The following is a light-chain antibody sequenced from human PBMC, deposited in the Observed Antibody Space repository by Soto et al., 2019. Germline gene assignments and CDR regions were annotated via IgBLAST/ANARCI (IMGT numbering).Light chain of an antibody. CDR3: KSADSSGTYV. Sequence: SYELTQPPSVSVSPGQTARITCSGDALPKQYAYWYQQKPGQAPVLVIYKDSERPSGIPERFSGSSSGTTVTLTISGVQAEDEADYYCKSADSSGTYVFGTGTKGTV. CDR1: ALPKQY. V-gene: IGLV3-25*02. CDR2: KDS. J-gene: IGLJ1*01.